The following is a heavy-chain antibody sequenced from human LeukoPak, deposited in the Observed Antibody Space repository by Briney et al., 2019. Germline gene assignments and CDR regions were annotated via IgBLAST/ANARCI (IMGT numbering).Heavy chain of an antibody. CDR2: IYYSGST. J-gene: IGHJ4*02. CDR3: ARRAGTMDY. Sequence: KSSETLSLTCTVSGGSISSSSYYWGWIRQPPGKGLEWIGSIYYSGSTYYNPSLKSRVTISVDTSKNQFSLKLSSVTAADTAVYYCARRAGTMDYWGQGTLVTVPS. D-gene: IGHD1-7*01. CDR1: GGSISSSSYY. V-gene: IGHV4-39*01.